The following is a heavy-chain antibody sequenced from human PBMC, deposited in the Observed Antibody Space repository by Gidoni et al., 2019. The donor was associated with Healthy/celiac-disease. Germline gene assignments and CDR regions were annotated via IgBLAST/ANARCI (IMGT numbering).Heavy chain of an antibody. Sequence: EVQLVESGGGLVQPGRSLRLSCAASGFTFDDYAMHWVRQAPGKGLEWVSGISGNSGSIGYADSVKGRFTISRDNAKNSLYLQMNSLRAEDTALYYCAKDTGYDSSGYYDYWGQGTLVTVSS. J-gene: IGHJ4*02. CDR2: ISGNSGSI. CDR3: AKDTGYDSSGYYDY. CDR1: GFTFDDYA. D-gene: IGHD3-22*01. V-gene: IGHV3-9*01.